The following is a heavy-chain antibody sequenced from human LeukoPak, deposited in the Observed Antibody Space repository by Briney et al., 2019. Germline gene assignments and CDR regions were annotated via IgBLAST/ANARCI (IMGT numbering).Heavy chain of an antibody. CDR3: ARDVPTTVTTSDY. D-gene: IGHD4-17*01. J-gene: IGHJ4*02. Sequence: PGGSLRLSCAASGFTFSSYSMKWVRQAPARGLEWLSYISSGGDTIYYADSVKGRFTISRDNAKNSLFLQMNSLRDEDTAVYYCARDVPTTVTTSDYWGQGTLVTVSS. CDR1: GFTFSSYS. V-gene: IGHV3-48*02. CDR2: ISSGGDTI.